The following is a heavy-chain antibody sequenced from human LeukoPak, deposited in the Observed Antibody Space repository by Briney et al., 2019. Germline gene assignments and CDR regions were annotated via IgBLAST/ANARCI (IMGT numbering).Heavy chain of an antibody. Sequence: PSETLSLTCTVSGGSISSYYWSWIRQPAGKGLEWIGRIYTSGSTNYNPSLKSRVTMSVDTSKNQFSLKLSSVTAADTAVYYCARDNIEDYDILTGKYYYYYYMDVWGKGTTVTISS. CDR3: ARDNIEDYDILTGKYYYYYYMDV. CDR1: GGSISSYY. V-gene: IGHV4-4*07. CDR2: IYTSGST. D-gene: IGHD3-9*01. J-gene: IGHJ6*03.